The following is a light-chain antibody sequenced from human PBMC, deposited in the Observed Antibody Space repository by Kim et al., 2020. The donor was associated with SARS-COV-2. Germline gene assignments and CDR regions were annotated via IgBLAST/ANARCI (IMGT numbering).Light chain of an antibody. CDR3: QQSYSTPRT. CDR1: QSISSY. V-gene: IGKV1-39*01. CDR2: AAS. J-gene: IGKJ2*01. Sequence: ASVGDRVTITCRASQSISSYLNWYQQKPGKAPKHLIYAASSLKSGVPSRISGSGSGTEFTLTISSLQHEDIATYYWQQSYSTPRTFGQRTTLEI.